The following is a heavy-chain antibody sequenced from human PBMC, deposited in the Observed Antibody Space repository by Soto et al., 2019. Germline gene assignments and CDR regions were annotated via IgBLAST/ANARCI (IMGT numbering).Heavy chain of an antibody. D-gene: IGHD6-6*01. Sequence: GESLKISCKGSGYSFNSYWIGWGRQMPGKGLEWMGIIYPGDSDARYSPSFQGQVTISADKSISTAYLQWSSLKASDTAMYYCARLMTFRDSSFDYWGQGTLVTVSS. CDR2: IYPGDSDA. V-gene: IGHV5-51*01. CDR3: ARLMTFRDSSFDY. J-gene: IGHJ4*02. CDR1: GYSFNSYW.